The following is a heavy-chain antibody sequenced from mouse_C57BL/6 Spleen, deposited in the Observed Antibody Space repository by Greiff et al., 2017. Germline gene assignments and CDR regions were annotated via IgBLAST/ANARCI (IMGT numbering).Heavy chain of an antibody. V-gene: IGHV1-80*01. J-gene: IGHJ1*03. D-gene: IGHD1-1*01. Sequence: QVQLQQSGAELVKPGASVKISCKASGYAFSSYWMHWVKQRPGKGLEWIGQIYPGDGDTNYNGKFKGKATLTADKSSSTAYMQLSSLTSEDSAVYFCARELITTVVARPDWYCDVWGTGTTVTVS. CDR1: GYAFSSYW. CDR2: IYPGDGDT. CDR3: ARELITTVVARPDWYCDV.